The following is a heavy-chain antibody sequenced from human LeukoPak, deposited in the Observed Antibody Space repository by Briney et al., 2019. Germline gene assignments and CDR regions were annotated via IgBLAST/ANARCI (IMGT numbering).Heavy chain of an antibody. D-gene: IGHD3-3*01. CDR2: IYHSGAT. CDR3: AKVGGITIFGGASITPNYYMDV. V-gene: IGHV4-38-2*01. CDR1: GYSIISGYL. Sequence: SETLSLTCDVSGYSIISGYLWGWIRQRPGKGLDWIVRIYHSGATYYNSFFKRRVPISVDTSKNQVSLNLTSVPAADTAVYYSAKVGGITIFGGASITPNYYMDVWGKGTTVIVSS. J-gene: IGHJ6*03.